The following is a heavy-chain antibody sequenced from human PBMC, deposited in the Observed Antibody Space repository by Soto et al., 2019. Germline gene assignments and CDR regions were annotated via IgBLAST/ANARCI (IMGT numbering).Heavy chain of an antibody. Sequence: SETLSLTCAVYGGSSSGYYWSWIRQPPGKGLEWIGEINHSGSTNYNPSLKSRVTISVDTSKNQFSLKLSSVTAADTAVYYCAGKENGYSAYYYGMDVWGQGTTVTVSS. CDR3: AGKENGYSAYYYGMDV. J-gene: IGHJ6*02. D-gene: IGHD2-15*01. CDR1: GGSSSGYY. CDR2: INHSGST. V-gene: IGHV4-34*01.